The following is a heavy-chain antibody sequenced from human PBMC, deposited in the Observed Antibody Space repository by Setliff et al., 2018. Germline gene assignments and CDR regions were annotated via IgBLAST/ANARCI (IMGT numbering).Heavy chain of an antibody. J-gene: IGHJ5*02. CDR1: GGSISSGYY. CDR3: ARGPPGYNPYHWFDP. D-gene: IGHD5-12*01. CDR2: IYFTGNT. Sequence: PSETLSLTCTVSGGSISSGYYWGWVRQPPGKGLEWIGSIYFTGNTYYNPSLKSRITISLDTSKNQFSLKVNSVTAADTAVYYCARGPPGYNPYHWFDPWGQGTLVTVSS. V-gene: IGHV4-38-2*02.